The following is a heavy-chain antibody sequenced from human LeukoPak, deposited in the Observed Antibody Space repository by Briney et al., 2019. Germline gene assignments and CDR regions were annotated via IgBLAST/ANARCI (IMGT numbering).Heavy chain of an antibody. CDR2: ISYDGSNK. D-gene: IGHD3-9*01. V-gene: IGHV3-30*18. CDR1: GFTFSSYG. CDR3: AKDSRPYTYYDILTGGYFDY. Sequence: GRSLRLSCAASGFTFSSYGMHWVRQAPGKGLEWVAVISYDGSNKYYADSVKGRFTISRDNSENTLYLQMNSLRAEDTAVYYCAKDSRPYTYYDILTGGYFDYWGQGTLVTVSS. J-gene: IGHJ4*02.